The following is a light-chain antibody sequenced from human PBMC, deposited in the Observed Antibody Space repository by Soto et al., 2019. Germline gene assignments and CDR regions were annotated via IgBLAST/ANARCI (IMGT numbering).Light chain of an antibody. CDR3: QQRNKWPPVT. V-gene: IGKV3-11*01. Sequence: EIVLTQSPATLSSSPGERATLSCRASQSIDTYLAWYQQKPGQAPRLLIYDASDRATGIPARFSGSGSGTAFTLTISGLEPEDFALYYCQQRNKWPPVTFGGGTRVEIK. CDR2: DAS. CDR1: QSIDTY. J-gene: IGKJ4*01.